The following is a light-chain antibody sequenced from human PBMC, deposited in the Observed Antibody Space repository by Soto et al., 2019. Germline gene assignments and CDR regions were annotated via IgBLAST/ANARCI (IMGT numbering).Light chain of an antibody. J-gene: IGLJ1*01. CDR3: CSYIHISTYV. Sequence: QSALTQPASVSGSPGQSITISCTGTRSDVGTYNSVAWYQQHPGKAPKVLSFEVAKRPSGISNRFSVSKSGNTAFLTISGLQAEDEADYYCCSYIHISTYVFGTGTKLTVL. V-gene: IGLV2-23*02. CDR2: EVA. CDR1: RSDVGTYNS.